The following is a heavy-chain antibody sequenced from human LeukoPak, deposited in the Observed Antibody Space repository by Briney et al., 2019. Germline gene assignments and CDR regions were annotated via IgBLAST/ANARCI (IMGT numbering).Heavy chain of an antibody. CDR1: GGSFSGYY. CDR2: INHSGST. D-gene: IGHD3-16*02. V-gene: IGHV4-34*01. CDR3: ARGPYDYVWGSYRTNNWFDP. J-gene: IGHJ5*02. Sequence: SETLSLTCAVYGGSFSGYYWSGLRQPPGKGLEWIGEINHSGSTNYNPSLKSRVTISVDTSKNQFSLKLSSVTAADTAVYYCARGPYDYVWGSYRTNNWFDPWGQGTLVTVSS.